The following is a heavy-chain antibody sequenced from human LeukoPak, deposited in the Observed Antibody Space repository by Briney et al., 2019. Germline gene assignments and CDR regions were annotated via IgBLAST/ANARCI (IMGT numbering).Heavy chain of an antibody. CDR3: AKNGVVVPADYYYYYYMDV. CDR2: IRYDGSNK. V-gene: IGHV3-30*02. D-gene: IGHD2-2*01. J-gene: IGHJ6*03. CDR1: GFTFSSYG. Sequence: GGSLRLSCAASGFTFSSYGMHWVRQAPGKGLEWVAFIRYDGSNKYYADSVKGRFTISRDNSKNTLYLQMNSLRAEDTAEYYCAKNGVVVPADYYYYYYMDVWGKGTTVTVSS.